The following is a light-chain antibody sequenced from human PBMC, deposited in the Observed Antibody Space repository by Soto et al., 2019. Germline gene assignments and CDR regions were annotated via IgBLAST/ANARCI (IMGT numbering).Light chain of an antibody. CDR2: DTS. CDR1: YSYIGIND. Sequence: QSVLSQPPSASGTPGQTVTVSCSGTYSYIGINDVHWYRQLSGTAPQILIYDTSQRATGVPDRFSGSRSGTSASLVISGLQTEDEADYHCAAWDDSLNGPAFGGGTKVTVL. V-gene: IGLV1-44*01. CDR3: AAWDDSLNGPA. J-gene: IGLJ2*01.